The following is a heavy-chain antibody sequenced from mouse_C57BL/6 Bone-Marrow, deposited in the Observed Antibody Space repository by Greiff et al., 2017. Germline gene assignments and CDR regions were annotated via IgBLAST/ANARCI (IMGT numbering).Heavy chain of an antibody. V-gene: IGHV1-4*01. CDR1: GYTFTSYT. J-gene: IGHJ3*01. D-gene: IGHD2-2*01. CDR2: INPSSGYT. CDR3: ASVYYGYDGFAY. Sequence: QVQLKQSGAELARPGASVKMSCKASGYTFTSYTMHWVKQRPGQGLEWIGYINPSSGYTKYNQKFKDKAKLTAEKSSSTAYKQLSSLTSEDSAVYYCASVYYGYDGFAYWGQGTLVTVSA.